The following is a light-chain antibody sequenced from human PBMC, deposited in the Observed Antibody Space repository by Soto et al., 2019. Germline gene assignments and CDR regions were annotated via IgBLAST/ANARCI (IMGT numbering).Light chain of an antibody. CDR3: QHYGYPQWT. Sequence: EIVLTQSPGTLSLSPGERATLSCRASQSVDNGYLAWYQQKPGQAPRLLIYGASSRATGIPDRFSDSGSATDFTLTISRLEPEDIAVYYCQHYGYPQWTFGPGTKVDIK. CDR1: QSVDNGY. J-gene: IGKJ1*01. V-gene: IGKV3-20*01. CDR2: GAS.